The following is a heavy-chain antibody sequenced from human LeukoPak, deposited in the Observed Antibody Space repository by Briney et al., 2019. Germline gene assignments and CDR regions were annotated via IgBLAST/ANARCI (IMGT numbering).Heavy chain of an antibody. V-gene: IGHV4-39*07. CDR2: IYYTGST. D-gene: IGHD2-15*01. Sequence: SETLSLTCTVSGASISSSSYYWGWIRQPPGKGLEWIGIIYYTGSTYYNPSLKSRLTISIDTSKKQFSLKLNSETAADTAVYYCARDPGGHCDGHSCWGSRIDPWGQGTLVTVSS. CDR1: GASISSSSYY. CDR3: ARDPGGHCDGHSCWGSRIDP. J-gene: IGHJ5*02.